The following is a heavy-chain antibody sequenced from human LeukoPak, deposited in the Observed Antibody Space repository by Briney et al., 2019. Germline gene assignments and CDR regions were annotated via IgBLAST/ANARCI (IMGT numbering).Heavy chain of an antibody. D-gene: IGHD2-2*01. CDR2: IYTSGST. Sequence: PSETLSLTCTVSGGSISSGSYYWSWIRQPAGKGLEWIGRIYTSGSTNYNPSLKSRVTISVDTSKNQFSLKLSSVTAADTAVYYCAREPMYLGWFDPWGQGTLVTVSS. CDR1: GGSISSGSYY. CDR3: AREPMYLGWFDP. V-gene: IGHV4-61*02. J-gene: IGHJ5*02.